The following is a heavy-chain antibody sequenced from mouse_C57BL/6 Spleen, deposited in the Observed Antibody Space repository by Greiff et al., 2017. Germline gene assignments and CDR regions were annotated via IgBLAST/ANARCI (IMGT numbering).Heavy chain of an antibody. CDR3: ARGITTVGARYFDV. J-gene: IGHJ1*03. D-gene: IGHD1-1*01. Sequence: QVQLKQPGAELVKPGASVKLSCKASGYTFTSYWMQWVQQRPGQGLEWIGEIDPSDRYTNYNQKFKGKATFTVDTSSSTAYMPLSSLTAEDSAVYYCARGITTVGARYFDVWGTGTTVTVSS. CDR2: IDPSDRYT. CDR1: GYTFTSYW. V-gene: IGHV1-50*01.